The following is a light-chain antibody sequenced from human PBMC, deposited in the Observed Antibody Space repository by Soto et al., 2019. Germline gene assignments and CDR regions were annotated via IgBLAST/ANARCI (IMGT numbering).Light chain of an antibody. V-gene: IGLV2-14*01. CDR3: NSYTSTNTYV. Sequence: LTQPASVSGSPGQSITIACTGTNTDVGGYNYVSWYQQHPMKAPKLIIYEVTKRPSGVSARFSGSKSANTASLTVSGLQAEDEADYYCNSYTSTNTYVFGTGTKVTVL. J-gene: IGLJ1*01. CDR2: EVT. CDR1: NTDVGGYNY.